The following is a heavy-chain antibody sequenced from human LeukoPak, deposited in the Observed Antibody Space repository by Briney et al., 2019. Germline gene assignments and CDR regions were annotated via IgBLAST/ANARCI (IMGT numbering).Heavy chain of an antibody. J-gene: IGHJ4*02. D-gene: IGHD4-17*01. Sequence: SETLSLTCTVSGGSISSSSYYWGWIRQPPGKGLEWIGSIYYSGSTYYNPSLKSRVTISGDTSKNQFSPKLSSVTAADTAVYYCARAMTTVATSNHYFDYWGQGTLVTVSS. CDR3: ARAMTTVATSNHYFDY. CDR1: GGSISSSSYY. CDR2: IYYSGST. V-gene: IGHV4-39*01.